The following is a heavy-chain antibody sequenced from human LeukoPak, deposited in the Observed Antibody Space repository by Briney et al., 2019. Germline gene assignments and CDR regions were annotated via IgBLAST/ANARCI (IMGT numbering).Heavy chain of an antibody. D-gene: IGHD1-7*01. CDR1: GVIVRSNY. V-gene: IGHV3-66*01. CDR3: ARDPSLNWNYAYYFDY. CDR2: LYHGGST. J-gene: IGHJ4*02. Sequence: GGSLRLSCVGPGVIVRSNYMTWVRQAPGKGLEWVSILYHGGSTYYADSVKGRFTISRDNAKNSLYLQMNSLRAEDTAVYYCARDPSLNWNYAYYFDYWGQGTLVTVSS.